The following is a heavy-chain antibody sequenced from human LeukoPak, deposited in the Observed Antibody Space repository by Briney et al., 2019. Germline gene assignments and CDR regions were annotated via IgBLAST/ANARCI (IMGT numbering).Heavy chain of an antibody. V-gene: IGHV1-18*04. Sequence: ASVKVSCKASGYTFTGYYVHWVRQAPGQGLEWMGWIGAYNGNTNYAQKLQGRVTMTTDTSTSTAYMELRSLRSDDTAVYYCARDPAIAAAGNYYYYGMDVWGQGTTVTVSS. CDR3: ARDPAIAAAGNYYYYGMDV. CDR1: GYTFTGYY. J-gene: IGHJ6*02. CDR2: IGAYNGNT. D-gene: IGHD6-13*01.